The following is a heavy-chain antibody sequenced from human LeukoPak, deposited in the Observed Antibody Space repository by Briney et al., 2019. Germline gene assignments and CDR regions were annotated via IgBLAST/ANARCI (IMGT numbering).Heavy chain of an antibody. J-gene: IGHJ4*02. V-gene: IGHV1-69*04. Sequence: ASVKVSCKASGGTFSSYAISWVRQAPGQGLEWMGRIIPILGIANYAQKFQGRVTITAAKSTSTAYMGLSSLRSEDTAVYYCARGSSSWSHFDYWGQGTLVTVSS. D-gene: IGHD6-13*01. CDR3: ARGSSSWSHFDY. CDR2: IIPILGIA. CDR1: GGTFSSYA.